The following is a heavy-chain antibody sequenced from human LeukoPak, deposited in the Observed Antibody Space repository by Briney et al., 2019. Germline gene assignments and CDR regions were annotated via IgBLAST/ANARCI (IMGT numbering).Heavy chain of an antibody. CDR3: ATPTYSRSPGY. J-gene: IGHJ4*02. D-gene: IGHD1-26*01. CDR2: ITGSGDIT. CDR1: GFTFSSYA. V-gene: IGHV3-23*01. Sequence: GGSLRLSCAASGFTFSSYAMSWVRQAPGKGPEWVSAITGSGDITYYADSVKGRFTISRDNSKNTLYLQMNSLRAEDTAVYYCATPTYSRSPGYWGQGTLVTVSS.